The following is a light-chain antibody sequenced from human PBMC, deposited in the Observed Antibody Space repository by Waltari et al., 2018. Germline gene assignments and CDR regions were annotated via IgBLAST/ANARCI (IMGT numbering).Light chain of an antibody. CDR1: QAIGDW. J-gene: IGKJ1*01. CDR3: QQHDNFPWT. V-gene: IGKV1-33*01. CDR2: SAS. Sequence: DIRMTQSPSSLSASIGDKVTIYCSASQAIGDWLAWYQQKPGKAPNLLIYSASNLETGVPSRFSGSGSGTEFTLTISSLQPEDLATYYCQQHDNFPWTFGQGTKVEIK.